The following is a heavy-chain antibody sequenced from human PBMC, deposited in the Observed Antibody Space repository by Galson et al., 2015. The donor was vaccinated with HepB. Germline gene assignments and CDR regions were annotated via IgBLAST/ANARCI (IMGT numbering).Heavy chain of an antibody. CDR3: ARASLGAAGKGRVMDY. J-gene: IGHJ4*02. Sequence: ETLSLTCTVYSGSFSGYYWSWIRQPPGKGLEWIGEINHSGSTNYNPSLKSRVTISVDTSKNQFSLKLRSVTAADTAVYYCARASLGAAGKGRVMDYWGQGTLVTVSS. CDR2: INHSGST. CDR1: SGSFSGYY. V-gene: IGHV4-34*01. D-gene: IGHD6-13*01.